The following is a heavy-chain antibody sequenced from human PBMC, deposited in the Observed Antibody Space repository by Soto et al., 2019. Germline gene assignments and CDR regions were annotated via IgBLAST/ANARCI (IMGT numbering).Heavy chain of an antibody. Sequence: SETLSLTCTVSGASISSNTYYWAWIRRPPGKGLECIGSIYYSGSTYYNPSLKSRVTISVDTSKNQFSLKLSSVTAADTAVYYCMLGSGWKDFDYWGQGTLVTVSS. V-gene: IGHV4-39*01. D-gene: IGHD3-22*01. CDR1: GASISSNTYY. CDR2: IYYSGST. CDR3: MLGSGWKDFDY. J-gene: IGHJ4*02.